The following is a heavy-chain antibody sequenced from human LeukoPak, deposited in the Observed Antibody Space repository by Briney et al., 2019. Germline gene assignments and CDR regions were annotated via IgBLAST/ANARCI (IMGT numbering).Heavy chain of an antibody. CDR1: GGSFNSGGYY. CDR3: ARATGWGILTGYYRTFDS. Sequence: PSETLSLTCTVSGGSFNSGGYYWGWLRQPPGKGLEWVGNIYSSGTTYYNSSLESRVTISVDTSKNHFSLKLDSVTAADTAVYYCARATGWGILTGYYRTFDSWGQGTLVTVSS. CDR2: IYSSGTT. D-gene: IGHD3-9*01. V-gene: IGHV4-39*07. J-gene: IGHJ4*02.